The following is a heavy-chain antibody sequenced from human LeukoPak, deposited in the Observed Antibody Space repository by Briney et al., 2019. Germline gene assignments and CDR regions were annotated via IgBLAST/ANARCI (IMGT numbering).Heavy chain of an antibody. CDR2: ISYDGRNT. CDR1: GFTLSTYG. CDR3: AKNRIPTAITPDS. D-gene: IGHD2-2*02. Sequence: PGGSLRLSCAASGFTLSTYGVPWVRQAPGKGLEWLAVISYDGRNTYYGDSVKGRFTISRDNSKNTVFLQMNSLRVEDTAVYHCAKNRIPTAITPDSWGQGTLVTVSS. J-gene: IGHJ5*01. V-gene: IGHV3-30*18.